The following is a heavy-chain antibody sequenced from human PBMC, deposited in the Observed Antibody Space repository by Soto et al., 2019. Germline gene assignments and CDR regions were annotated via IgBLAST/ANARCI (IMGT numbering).Heavy chain of an antibody. CDR2: ISGSGGST. V-gene: IGHV3-23*01. Sequence: GGSLRLSCAASGFTFSSYAMSWVRQAPGKGLEWVSSISGSGGSTNYADSVKGRFTISRDLSKNTLYLQMSSLRAEDTAVYYCAKDRERSPHDSWGQGILVTVSS. CDR1: GFTFSSYA. J-gene: IGHJ4*02. CDR3: AKDRERSPHDS. D-gene: IGHD1-1*01.